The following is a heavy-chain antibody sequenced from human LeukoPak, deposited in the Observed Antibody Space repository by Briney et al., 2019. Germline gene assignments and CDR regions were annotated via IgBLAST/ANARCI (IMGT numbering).Heavy chain of an antibody. CDR1: GDTFSNYA. J-gene: IGHJ6*03. CDR2: MNPNSGNT. D-gene: IGHD2-2*01. CDR3: ARAVVPAAMGYYYYYMDV. V-gene: IGHV1-8*02. Sequence: ASVKVSCKASGDTFSNYAISWVRQATGQGLEWMGWMNPNSGNTGYAQKFQGRVTMTRNTSISTAYMELSSLRSEDTAVYYCARAVVPAAMGYYYYYMDVWGKGTTVTISS.